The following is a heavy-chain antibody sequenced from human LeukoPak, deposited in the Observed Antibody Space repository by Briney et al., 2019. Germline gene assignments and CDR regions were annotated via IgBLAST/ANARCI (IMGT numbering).Heavy chain of an antibody. CDR2: IYYSGST. CDR3: ARAVAVYSFDY. CDR1: GGSISSYY. D-gene: IGHD6-19*01. J-gene: IGHJ4*02. V-gene: IGHV4-59*01. Sequence: SETLSLTCTVSGGSISSYYWSWIRQPPGKGLEWIGYIYYSGSTNYNPSLKSRVTISVDTSKNQFSLKLSSVTAADTAVYYCARAVAVYSFDYWDQGTLVTVSS.